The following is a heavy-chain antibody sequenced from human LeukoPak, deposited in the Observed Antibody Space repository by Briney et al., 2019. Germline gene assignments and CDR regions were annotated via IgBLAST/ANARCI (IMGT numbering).Heavy chain of an antibody. V-gene: IGHV4-31*03. CDR3: ASFDSSWYPTFDY. D-gene: IGHD6-13*01. CDR2: IYYSGST. Sequence: SETLSLTCTVSGGSISSGGYYWSWIRQHPGKGLEWIEYIYYSGSTYYNPSLKSRVTISVDTSKNQFSLKLSSVTAADTAVYYCASFDSSWYPTFDYWGQGTLVTVSS. CDR1: GGSISSGGYY. J-gene: IGHJ4*02.